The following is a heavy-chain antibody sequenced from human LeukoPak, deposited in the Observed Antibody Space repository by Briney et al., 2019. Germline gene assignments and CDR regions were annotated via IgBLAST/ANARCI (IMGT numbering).Heavy chain of an antibody. CDR3: AKDLLELFFDY. CDR2: ISGSGDST. V-gene: IGHV3-23*01. Sequence: GGSLRLSCAASGFTFSSYAMSWVRQAPGKGLEWVSVISGSGDSTYYADSVKGRFTISRDNSKNTLYLQMNSLRAEDTAVYYCAKDLLELFFDYWGQGTLVTVSS. CDR1: GFTFSSYA. J-gene: IGHJ4*02. D-gene: IGHD1-7*01.